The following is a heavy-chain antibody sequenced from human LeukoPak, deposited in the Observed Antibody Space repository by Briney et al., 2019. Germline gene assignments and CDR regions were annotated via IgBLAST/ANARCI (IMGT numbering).Heavy chain of an antibody. J-gene: IGHJ4*02. V-gene: IGHV4-59*08. CDR3: ARHAITMVRGVIPHDFDY. CDR2: IYYSGST. Sequence: SETLSLTCTVSGGSISSYYWSWIRQPPGKGLEWIGYIYYSGSTNYNPSLKSRVTISVDTSKNQFSLKLSSVTAADTAVYYCARHAITMVRGVIPHDFDYWGQGTLVTVSS. D-gene: IGHD3-10*01. CDR1: GGSISSYY.